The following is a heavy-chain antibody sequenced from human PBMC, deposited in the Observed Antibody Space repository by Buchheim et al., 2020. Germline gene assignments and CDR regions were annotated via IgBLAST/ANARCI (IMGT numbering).Heavy chain of an antibody. CDR2: INSDGSST. CDR3: ARDPLLNGGTLDY. J-gene: IGHJ4*02. Sequence: VQLVDSGGGLVQPGGSLRLSCAASGFTFSDLWMHWVRQTPGKGLMWVSRINSDGSSTIYGESVKGRFTVSRDNAKNTLYLQMNSLRAEDTGVYYCARDPLLNGGTLDYWGQGT. CDR1: GFTFSDLW. V-gene: IGHV3-74*01. D-gene: IGHD1-1*01.